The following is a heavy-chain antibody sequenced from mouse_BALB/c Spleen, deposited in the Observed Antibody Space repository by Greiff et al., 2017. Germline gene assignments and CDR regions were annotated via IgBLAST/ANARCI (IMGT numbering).Heavy chain of an antibody. Sequence: EVKVEESGGGLVQPGGSMKLSCVASGFTFSNYWMNWVRQSPEKGLEWVAEIRLKSNNYATHYAESVKVTFTISRDDSKSSIYLQMNNLRAEDTGIDCCTRDDYDPAWFAYWGQGTLVTVSA. CDR2: IRLKSNNYAT. V-gene: IGHV6-6*02. J-gene: IGHJ3*01. CDR1: GFTFSNYW. CDR3: TRDDYDPAWFAY. D-gene: IGHD2-4*01.